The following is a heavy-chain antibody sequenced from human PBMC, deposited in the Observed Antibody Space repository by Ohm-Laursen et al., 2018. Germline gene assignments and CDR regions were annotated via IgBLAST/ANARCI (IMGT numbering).Heavy chain of an antibody. CDR3: AGVGATLGIDY. Sequence: SDTLSLTCTVSGGSISSYYWSWIRQPAGKGLEWIGRIYTSGSTNYNPSLKSRVTMSVDTSKNQFSLKLSSVTAADTAVYYCAGVGATLGIDYWGQGTLVTVSS. D-gene: IGHD1-26*01. CDR1: GGSISSYY. V-gene: IGHV4-4*07. J-gene: IGHJ4*02. CDR2: IYTSGST.